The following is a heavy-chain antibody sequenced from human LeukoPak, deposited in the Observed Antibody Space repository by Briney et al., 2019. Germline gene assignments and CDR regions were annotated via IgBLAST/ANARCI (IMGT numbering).Heavy chain of an antibody. Sequence: SQTLSLTCTVSGGSISSGDYYWSWIRQPPGKGLEWIGYIYYSGSTYYNPSLKSRVTISVDTSKNQFSLKLSSVTAADTAAYYCASTYGPGTGYGMDVWGQGTTVTVSS. J-gene: IGHJ6*02. V-gene: IGHV4-30-4*01. D-gene: IGHD3-10*01. CDR2: IYYSGST. CDR3: ASTYGPGTGYGMDV. CDR1: GGSISSGDYY.